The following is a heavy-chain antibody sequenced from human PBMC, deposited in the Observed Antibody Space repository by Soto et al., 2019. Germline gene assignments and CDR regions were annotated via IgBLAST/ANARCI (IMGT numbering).Heavy chain of an antibody. D-gene: IGHD2-8*01. J-gene: IGHJ6*01. CDR3: ARAVYCTNANCWDDLHYYHIDV. CDR1: GDSINNTYW. CDR2: IYHTVSR. Sequence: QVQLQQSGPGLVKPSGTLSLTCFVSGDSINNTYWWSWVRQAPGKGLELIGEIYHTVSRSYMPSLRGRITLSVDTSKNQFSLKLTSVTAADTAVYYCARAVYCTNANCWDDLHYYHIDVWGQGTAVTVSS. V-gene: IGHV4-4*02.